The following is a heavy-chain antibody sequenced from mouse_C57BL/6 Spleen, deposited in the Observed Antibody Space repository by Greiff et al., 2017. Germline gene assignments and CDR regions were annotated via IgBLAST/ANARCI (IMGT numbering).Heavy chain of an antibody. D-gene: IGHD2-3*01. V-gene: IGHV1-61*01. CDR1: GYTFTSYW. Sequence: QVQLQQPGAELVRPGSSVKLSCKASGYTFTSYWMDWVKQRPGQGLEWIGNIYPSDSETHYNQKFKDKATLTVDKSSSTAYMQLSSLTSEDSAVYYCERPHDGYYYFDYWGQGTTLTVSS. CDR3: ERPHDGYYYFDY. J-gene: IGHJ2*01. CDR2: IYPSDSET.